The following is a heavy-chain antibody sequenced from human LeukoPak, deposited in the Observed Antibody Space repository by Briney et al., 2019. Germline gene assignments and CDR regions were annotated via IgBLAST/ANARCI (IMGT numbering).Heavy chain of an antibody. V-gene: IGHV1-18*01. J-gene: IGHJ3*02. CDR3: ARDRSQGYFDWLLSNTNAFDI. CDR2: ISAYNGNT. D-gene: IGHD3-9*01. CDR1: GYAFSRYG. Sequence: GASVKVSCKASGYAFSRYGINWVRQAPGQGLEWMGWISAYNGNTNYAQKLQGRVTMTTDTSTSTAYMELRSLRSDDTAVYYCARDRSQGYFDWLLSNTNAFDIWGQGTMVTVSS.